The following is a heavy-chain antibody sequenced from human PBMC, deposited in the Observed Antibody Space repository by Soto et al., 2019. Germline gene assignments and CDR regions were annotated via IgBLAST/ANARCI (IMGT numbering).Heavy chain of an antibody. CDR3: ARNTYYYIWSGTSTIYMDV. V-gene: IGHV3-74*01. CDR1: GFTFSNFW. Sequence: EVQLVESGGGLVQPGGSLRLSCAASGFTFSNFWMHWVRQTPGKGLVWVSRITGDGDSTSYADSVKGRFTISRDNAKNMVYLQMNSLRAEDTAVYFCARNTYYYIWSGTSTIYMDVWCKGTTVTVSS. CDR2: ITGDGDST. J-gene: IGHJ6*03. D-gene: IGHD3-3*01.